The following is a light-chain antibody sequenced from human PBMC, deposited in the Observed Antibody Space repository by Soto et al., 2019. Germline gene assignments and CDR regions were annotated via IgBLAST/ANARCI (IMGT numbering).Light chain of an antibody. V-gene: IGKV1-39*01. CDR1: QSITIY. CDR3: QESFRSPYT. J-gene: IGKJ2*01. CDR2: GAS. Sequence: GDRVTVTCRASQSITIYLNWYQQRPGKAPTLLIYGASSLQSGIASRFSGGGSRTDFTLTISSLQPEDFATYYCQESFRSPYTFGQGTKLEIK.